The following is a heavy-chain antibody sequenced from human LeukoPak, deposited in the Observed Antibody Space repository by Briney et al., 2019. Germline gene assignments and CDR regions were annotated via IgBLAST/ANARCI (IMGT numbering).Heavy chain of an antibody. Sequence: PSETLSLTCTLSGGSISSDHWTWIRQPPGKGLEWIARISYSGSTNYNPSLKSPVTISLDSSKNQFSLRLSSVTPADTAAYYCASLPIDSSTGTVGWFDPWGQGTLVTVSS. V-gene: IGHV4-59*01. J-gene: IGHJ5*02. D-gene: IGHD1-14*01. CDR1: GGSISSDH. CDR2: ISYSGST. CDR3: ASLPIDSSTGTVGWFDP.